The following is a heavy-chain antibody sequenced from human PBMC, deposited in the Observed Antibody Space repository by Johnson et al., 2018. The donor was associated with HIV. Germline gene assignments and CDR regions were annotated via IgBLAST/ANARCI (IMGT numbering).Heavy chain of an antibody. V-gene: IGHV3-20*04. D-gene: IGHD6-6*01. CDR2: ISWNGGTT. J-gene: IGHJ3*02. CDR3: ARGRIAARPHAFDI. Sequence: MLLVESGGGVVRPGGSLRLYCAASGFTFDDYGMNWVRQVPGKGLEWVAGISWNGGTTTYADSVKGRFTISRDNAKNSLYLQMNSLRAEDTALYYCARGRIAARPHAFDIWGQGTMVTVSS. CDR1: GFTFDDYG.